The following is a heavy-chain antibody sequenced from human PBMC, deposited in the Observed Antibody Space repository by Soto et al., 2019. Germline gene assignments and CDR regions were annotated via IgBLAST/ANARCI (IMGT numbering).Heavy chain of an antibody. CDR1: GFTVSSNY. J-gene: IGHJ5*02. CDR2: ISSDGRT. CDR3: ARGYNWFDP. V-gene: IGHV3-53*01. Sequence: EVQVVESGGGFIQPGGSLRLSCAASGFTVSSNYMTWVRQAPGKGLEWVSVISSDGRTYYADSVKGRFTMSRDNSKNTVDLQMNSLRADDTALYYCARGYNWFDPWGQGSLVTVSS.